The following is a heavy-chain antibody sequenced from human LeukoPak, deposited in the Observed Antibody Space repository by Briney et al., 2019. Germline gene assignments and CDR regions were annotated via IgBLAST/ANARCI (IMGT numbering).Heavy chain of an antibody. J-gene: IGHJ4*02. CDR2: IYTSGSL. D-gene: IGHD1-26*01. CDR1: GGSITNYY. CDR3: ARDRGGATYYFDY. Sequence: SETLSLTCTVSGGSITNYYWSWIRQPAGKGLEWIGRIYTSGSLNYNPSLRSRVTMSVDTSKNQSSLKLSSVTAADTAVYYCARDRGGATYYFDYWGQGTLVTVSS. V-gene: IGHV4-4*07.